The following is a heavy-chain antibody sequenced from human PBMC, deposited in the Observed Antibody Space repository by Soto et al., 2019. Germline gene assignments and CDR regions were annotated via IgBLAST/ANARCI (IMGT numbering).Heavy chain of an antibody. J-gene: IGHJ4*02. CDR2: INSDGSST. Sequence: EVQLVESGGGLVQPGGSLRLSCAASGFTFSSYWLHWVRQAPGKGLVWLSRINSDGSSTNYADSVKGRFTISRDNAKSTLYLQLNSVMAEDTAVYYCARKGAVAGFGYWGQGTLVTVSS. V-gene: IGHV3-74*01. D-gene: IGHD6-19*01. CDR1: GFTFSSYW. CDR3: ARKGAVAGFGY.